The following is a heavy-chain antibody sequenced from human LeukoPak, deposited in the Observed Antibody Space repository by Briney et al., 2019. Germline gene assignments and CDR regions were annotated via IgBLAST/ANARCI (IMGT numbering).Heavy chain of an antibody. CDR2: ISSNGGST. CDR1: GFTLSSYA. Sequence: QPGGSLRLSCAASGFTLSSYAMHWVRQAPGKGLEYVSSISSNGGSTYYANSVKGRFTISRDNSKNTLYLQMGGLRAGDMAVYYCARTYYSGSGSYYFDYWGQGTLVTVSS. J-gene: IGHJ4*02. D-gene: IGHD3-10*01. V-gene: IGHV3-64*01. CDR3: ARTYYSGSGSYYFDY.